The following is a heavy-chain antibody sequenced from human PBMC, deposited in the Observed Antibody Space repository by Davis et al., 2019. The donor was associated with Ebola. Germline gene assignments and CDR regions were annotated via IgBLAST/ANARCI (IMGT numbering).Heavy chain of an antibody. Sequence: MPSETLSLTCAISGDSVSSNTAAWNWIRQSPSRGLEWLGRTYYRSKWFVDYAVSVKSRMTINSDTSKNQFSLQLISVTPEDTAVYYCARDPPYDQGYDYWGQGILVTVSS. CDR3: ARDPPYDQGYDY. CDR2: TYYRSKWFV. V-gene: IGHV6-1*01. J-gene: IGHJ4*02. D-gene: IGHD3-22*01. CDR1: GDSVSSNTAA.